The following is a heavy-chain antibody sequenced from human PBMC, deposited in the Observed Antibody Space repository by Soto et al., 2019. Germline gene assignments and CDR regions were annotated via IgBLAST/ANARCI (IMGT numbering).Heavy chain of an antibody. CDR1: GFTLRNYA. Sequence: QVQLVESGGGVVQPGTSLRLSCAASGFTLRNYAMHWVRQAPGKGLEWVAVIYFDGSNEHYVDSVKGRFTISRDNSKNTLFLQMNSLRPDDTAVYYCAKVTHIFYGMDVWGQGTPVTVSS. J-gene: IGHJ6*02. CDR3: AKVTHIFYGMDV. V-gene: IGHV3-30-3*01. D-gene: IGHD3-9*01. CDR2: IYFDGSNE.